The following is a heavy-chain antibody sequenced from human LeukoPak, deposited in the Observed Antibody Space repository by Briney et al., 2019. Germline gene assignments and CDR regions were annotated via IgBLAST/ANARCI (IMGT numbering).Heavy chain of an antibody. CDR2: MSYDGRYR. V-gene: IGHV3-30*03. CDR1: GFTVDVYA. CDR3: ARSELYYGSESYYHLDY. Sequence: GTSLRLSCTTSGFTVDVYAMHGVRQAPGKGGEWGAVMSYDGRYRYYADSAEGRFTISGDNYKSTLYLEMSSLRPEDTALYYCARSELYYGSESYYHLDYWGHGTLVTVSS. J-gene: IGHJ4*01. D-gene: IGHD3-10*01.